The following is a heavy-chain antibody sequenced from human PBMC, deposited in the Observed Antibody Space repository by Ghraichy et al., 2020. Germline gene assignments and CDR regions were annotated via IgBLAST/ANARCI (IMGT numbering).Heavy chain of an antibody. V-gene: IGHV1-46*01. CDR1: GYTFINYH. Sequence: ASVKVSCKASGYTFINYHMHWVRQAPGQGLEWMGVITPSPTWTSYAQKFQGRITVTGDTPTNTVYMELSSLTSEDTAMYYCVRECVSGKRCSSLEAFDIWGQGTVVAVSS. CDR2: ITPSPTWT. J-gene: IGHJ3*02. CDR3: VRECVSGKRCSSLEAFDI. D-gene: IGHD2-15*01.